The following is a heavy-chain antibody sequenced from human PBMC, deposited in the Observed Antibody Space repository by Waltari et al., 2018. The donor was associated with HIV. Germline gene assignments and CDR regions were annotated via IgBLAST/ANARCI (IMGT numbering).Heavy chain of an antibody. CDR1: GGSFSNYA. D-gene: IGHD3-3*01. CDR2: VIPIFGSP. J-gene: IGHJ6*02. Sequence: QVQIVQSGAEVKKPGSSVTVSCEASGGSFSNYAVSWVRQVPGQGLEWLGGVIPIFGSPDYSQKFHGRLTIVADESINTAYMELSSLTSEDTAVYYCATGDGRNFGVVREYYHYGMDVWGQGTTVTVSS. V-gene: IGHV1-69*01. CDR3: ATGDGRNFGVVREYYHYGMDV.